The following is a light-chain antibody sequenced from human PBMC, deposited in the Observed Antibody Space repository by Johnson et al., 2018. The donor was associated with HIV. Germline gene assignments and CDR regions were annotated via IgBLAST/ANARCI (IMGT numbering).Light chain of an antibody. J-gene: IGLJ1*01. CDR3: GTWDSSLSAYV. Sequence: QYVLTQSPSVSAAPGQKVTISWYQQIPGTAPKLLIYDNHKRPSGIPDRFSGSKSGTSATLGITGLQTGDEADYYCGTWDSSLSAYVFGTGTKVTVL. V-gene: IGLV1-51*01. CDR2: DNH.